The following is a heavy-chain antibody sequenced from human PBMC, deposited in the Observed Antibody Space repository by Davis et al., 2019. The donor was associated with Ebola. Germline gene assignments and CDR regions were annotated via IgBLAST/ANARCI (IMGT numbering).Heavy chain of an antibody. V-gene: IGHV3-74*01. Sequence: PGGSLRLSCAASGFTFNKYWMHWVRQAPGKGLVYVSRISSDGGITSYADSVKGRFTISRDNAKSTLYLQMNSLKTEDTGVYYCLMSGILSPTDPQYPVNVWGKGTTVTVSS. J-gene: IGHJ6*01. CDR3: LMSGILSPTDPQYPVNV. D-gene: IGHD3-10*01. CDR1: GFTFNKYW. CDR2: ISSDGGIT.